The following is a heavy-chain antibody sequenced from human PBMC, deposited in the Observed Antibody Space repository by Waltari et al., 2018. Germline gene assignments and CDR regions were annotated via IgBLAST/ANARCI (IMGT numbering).Heavy chain of an antibody. CDR2: ISSSGSTI. CDR1: GFTFSSYG. V-gene: IGHV3-48*03. Sequence: VQLVESGGGVVQPGRSLRLSCAASGFTFSSYGMHWVRQAPVKGLEWVSYISSSGSTIYYADSVKGRFTISRDNAKKSLYLQMNSLRAEDTAVYYCARAQSRDSSSSSWGQGTLVTVSS. CDR3: ARAQSRDSSSSS. J-gene: IGHJ4*02. D-gene: IGHD6-6*01.